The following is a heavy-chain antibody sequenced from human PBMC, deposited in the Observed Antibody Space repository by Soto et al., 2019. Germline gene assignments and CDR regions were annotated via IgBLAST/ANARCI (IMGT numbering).Heavy chain of an antibody. V-gene: IGHV3-53*04. CDR1: GFSVSSNY. Sequence: EARLVESGGGLVQPGGSLRLSCAASGFSVSSNYMTWARQAPGKGLEWVSLVYSGGATHYAASVKGRFTISTHSSQNTLFLQMNSLRPEDTATYYCVRGRYGSEIHWGQGTKVTVSS. J-gene: IGHJ4*02. CDR2: VYSGGAT. CDR3: VRGRYGSEIH. D-gene: IGHD3-10*01.